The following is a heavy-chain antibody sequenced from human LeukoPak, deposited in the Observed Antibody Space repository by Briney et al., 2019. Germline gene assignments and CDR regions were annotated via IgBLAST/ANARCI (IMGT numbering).Heavy chain of an antibody. J-gene: IGHJ4*02. CDR2: ISASDGDT. Sequence: GGSLRLSCAASGFIFSSNAMSWVRQAQGKGLEWVSSISASDGDTYYADSVKGRFTISRDNSKNTLYLQMNSLRAEDTAVYYCAKDPMTTVTTVDSDWGQGTLVTVSS. CDR1: GFIFSSNA. CDR3: AKDPMTTVTTVDSD. D-gene: IGHD4-17*01. V-gene: IGHV3-23*01.